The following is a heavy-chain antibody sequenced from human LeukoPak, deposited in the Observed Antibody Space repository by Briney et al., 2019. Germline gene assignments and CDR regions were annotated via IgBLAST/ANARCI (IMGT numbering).Heavy chain of an antibody. CDR3: AIVARQDSIVDY. CDR2: IYTSGST. Sequence: SETLSLTCTVSGGSISSGSYYWSWIRQPAGKGLEWIGRIYTSGSTNYNPSLKSRVTISVDTSKNQFSLKLSSVTAADTAVYYCAIVARQDSIVDYCGQGTLVTVSS. V-gene: IGHV4-61*02. J-gene: IGHJ4*02. CDR1: GGSISSGSYY. D-gene: IGHD6-6*01.